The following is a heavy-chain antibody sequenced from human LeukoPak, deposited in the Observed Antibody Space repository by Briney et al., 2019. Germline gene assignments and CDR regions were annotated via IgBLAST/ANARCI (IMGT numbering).Heavy chain of an antibody. Sequence: GGFLRLSCAASGFTFSSYSMNWVRQAPGKGLEWVSSISSSSSYIYYADSVKGRFTISRDNAKNSLYLQMNSLRAEDTAVYYCAGNIVVVPAAHVPRYYYGMDVWGQGTTVTVSS. CDR1: GFTFSSYS. J-gene: IGHJ6*02. V-gene: IGHV3-21*01. D-gene: IGHD2-2*01. CDR2: ISSSSSYI. CDR3: AGNIVVVPAAHVPRYYYGMDV.